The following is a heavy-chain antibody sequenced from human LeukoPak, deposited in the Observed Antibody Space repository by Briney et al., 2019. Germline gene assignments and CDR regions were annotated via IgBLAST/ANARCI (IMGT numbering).Heavy chain of an antibody. J-gene: IGHJ4*02. V-gene: IGHV3-13*01. CDR1: GFTISDYD. CDR3: ARAVAGTFFDY. D-gene: IGHD6-19*01. CDR2: IGIADDT. Sequence: GGSLRLSCAASGFTISDYDMHWVRQATGKSLEWVSVIGIADDTYCVGSVKDRFTISRDDAKNSLYLQMNSLRAGDTAVYYCARAVAGTFFDYWGRGTLVTVSS.